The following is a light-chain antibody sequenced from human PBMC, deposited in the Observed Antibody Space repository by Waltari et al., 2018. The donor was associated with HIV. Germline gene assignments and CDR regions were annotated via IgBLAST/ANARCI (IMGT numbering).Light chain of an antibody. J-gene: IGLJ3*02. CDR2: RNN. CDR1: SSHIGSNY. Sequence: QSALTQPPSASGTPGQRVTISCSGRSSHIGSNYVYCSQQLPGTAPKLLIYRNNQRHSGVPDRFSASKSGTSASLAISGLRSEDEADYYCATWDDSLSGGVFGGGTKLTVL. V-gene: IGLV1-47*01. CDR3: ATWDDSLSGGV.